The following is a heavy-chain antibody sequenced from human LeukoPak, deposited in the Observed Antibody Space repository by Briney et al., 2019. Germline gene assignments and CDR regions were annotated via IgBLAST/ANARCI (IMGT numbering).Heavy chain of an antibody. D-gene: IGHD5-18*01. CDR3: ARGGGIYSYGRYYFDY. CDR2: ISYDERGK. Sequence: PGGSLRLSCAASGFTFSTFALHWVRQAPGKGLEWVAAISYDERGKYYADSMKGRFTISRDNSKNTLYLQMNSLRAEDTAVYYCARGGGIYSYGRYYFDYWGQGTLVTVSS. CDR1: GFTFSTFA. V-gene: IGHV3-30*04. J-gene: IGHJ4*02.